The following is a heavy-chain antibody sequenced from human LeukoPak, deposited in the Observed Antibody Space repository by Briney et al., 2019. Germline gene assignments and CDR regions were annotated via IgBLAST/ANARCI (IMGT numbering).Heavy chain of an antibody. D-gene: IGHD6-19*01. V-gene: IGHV3-30*18. J-gene: IGHJ4*02. CDR3: AKDLSGAADYYFEY. CDR2: LSFDGTDK. Sequence: GRSLRLSCAASGFTFSDYGMHWVRQAPGKGLEWVAVLSFDGTDKHYADSVKGRFTISRDNSKNTLYLQMNSLRGDDTAVYYCAKDLSGAADYYFEYWGQGTLVTVSS. CDR1: GFTFSDYG.